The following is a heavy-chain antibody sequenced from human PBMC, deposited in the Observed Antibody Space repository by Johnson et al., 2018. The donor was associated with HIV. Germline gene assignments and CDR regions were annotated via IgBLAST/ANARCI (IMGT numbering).Heavy chain of an antibody. J-gene: IGHJ3*02. D-gene: IGHD1-26*01. V-gene: IGHV3-20*04. Sequence: VQLVESGGGLVQPGGSLRLSCAVSGFTFSSYAIHWVRQAPGKGLEWVSGINWNGDSTGYADSVKGRFTISRDNAKNSLYLQMNNLRAEDTALYYCAKGLGWELLTHDAFDIWGQGTMVTVSS. CDR2: INWNGDST. CDR3: AKGLGWELLTHDAFDI. CDR1: GFTFSSYA.